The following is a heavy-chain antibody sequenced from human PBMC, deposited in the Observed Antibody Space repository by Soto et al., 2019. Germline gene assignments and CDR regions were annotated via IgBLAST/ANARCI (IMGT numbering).Heavy chain of an antibody. D-gene: IGHD3-22*01. V-gene: IGHV3-23*01. CDR2: ISGSGGST. CDR1: GFTFSSYA. J-gene: IGHJ4*02. Sequence: GWSLRLSCAASGFTFSSYAMSWVRQAPGKGLEWVSAISGSGGSTYYADSVKGRFTISRDNSKNTLYLQMNSLRAEDTAVYYCAKDYDSYYYDSSGSPFDYWGQGTLVTVSS. CDR3: AKDYDSYYYDSSGSPFDY.